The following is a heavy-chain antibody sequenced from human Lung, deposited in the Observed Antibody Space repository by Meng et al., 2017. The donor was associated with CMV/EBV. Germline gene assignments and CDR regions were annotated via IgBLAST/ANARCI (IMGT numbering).Heavy chain of an antibody. J-gene: IGHJ4*02. CDR3: ARDIAVAAADH. CDR2: ISQSGSLI. D-gene: IGHD6-19*01. V-gene: IGHV3-48*03. CDR1: GFTFSNYE. Sequence: SLKISCAASGFTFSNYEMDWVRQAPGKGLEWVSYISQSGSLIYNADSVKGRFTISRDDAKNSLYLQMNSLRVEDTAVYYCARDIAVAAADHWRQGTLVTVSS.